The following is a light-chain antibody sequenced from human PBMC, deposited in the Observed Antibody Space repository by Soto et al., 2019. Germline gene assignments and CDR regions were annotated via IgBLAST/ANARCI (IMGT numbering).Light chain of an antibody. Sequence: DIQMTQSPSSLSASVGDRVTLTCGASQSIANFLNWYQQKPGKAPKPLIYAASSLQSGVPARLSGSGSGTDFTLTISSLQPEDFATYYGQQSHSTPLTFGGGTKVEMK. CDR2: AAS. CDR1: QSIANF. CDR3: QQSHSTPLT. V-gene: IGKV1-39*01. J-gene: IGKJ4*01.